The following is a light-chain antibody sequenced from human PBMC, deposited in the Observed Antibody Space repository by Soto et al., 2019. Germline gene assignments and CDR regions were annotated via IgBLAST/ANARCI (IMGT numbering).Light chain of an antibody. V-gene: IGKV3-20*01. Sequence: ILWTQSPATLSLSPGERATLSCRASQSVRSYLAWYRQKPGQAPRLLIYGASSRATGIPDRLSGSGSGTDFTLTISRMEPEDTATYYCQQYENLPTFGQGTRLEIK. J-gene: IGKJ5*01. CDR1: QSVRSY. CDR2: GAS. CDR3: QQYENLPT.